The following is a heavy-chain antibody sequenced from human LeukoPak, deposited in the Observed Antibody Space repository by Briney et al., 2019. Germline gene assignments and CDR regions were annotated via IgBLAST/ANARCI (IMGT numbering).Heavy chain of an antibody. CDR2: IWYDGSNK. J-gene: IGHJ4*02. CDR3: ARSPPDTAMVLDY. V-gene: IGHV3-33*01. Sequence: GGSLGLSCAASGFTFSNYGMHWVRQAPGKGLEWVAVIWYDGSNKYYADSVKGRFTISRDNSKDTLYLQMNSLRAEDTAVYYCARSPPDTAMVLDYWGQGTLVTVSS. CDR1: GFTFSNYG. D-gene: IGHD5-18*01.